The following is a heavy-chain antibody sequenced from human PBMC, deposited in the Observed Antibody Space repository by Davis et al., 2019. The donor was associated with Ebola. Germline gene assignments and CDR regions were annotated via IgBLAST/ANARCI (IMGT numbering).Heavy chain of an antibody. V-gene: IGHV3-30-3*01. CDR2: ISYDGSNK. CDR3: ARATGMDV. Sequence: CASPGFTFSSYAMHWVRPAPGKGPEWVAVISYDGSNKYYADSVKGRFTISRDNPKNTLYLKMNSLRAEDTAVYYCARATGMDVWGKGTTVTVSS. CDR1: GFTFSSYA. J-gene: IGHJ6*04.